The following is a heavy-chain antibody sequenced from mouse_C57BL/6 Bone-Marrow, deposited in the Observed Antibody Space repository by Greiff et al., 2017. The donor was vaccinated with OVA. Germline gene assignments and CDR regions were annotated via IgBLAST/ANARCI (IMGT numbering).Heavy chain of an antibody. Sequence: EVKLVESGPGLVKPSQSLSLTCSVTGYSITSGYYWNWIRQFPGNKLEWMGYISYDGSNNYNPSLKNRISITRDTSKNQFFLKLNSVTTEDTATYYCARGSNYAGYFDNWGQGTTLTVSS. CDR3: ARGSNYAGYFDN. J-gene: IGHJ2*01. V-gene: IGHV3-6*01. CDR2: ISYDGSN. CDR1: GYSITSGYY. D-gene: IGHD2-5*01.